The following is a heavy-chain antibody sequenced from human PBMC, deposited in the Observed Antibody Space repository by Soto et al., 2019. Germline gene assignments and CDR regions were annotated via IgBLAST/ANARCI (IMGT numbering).Heavy chain of an antibody. CDR2: IYSGGST. Sequence: HPGGSLRLSCAASGFTVSSNYMSWVRQAPRKGLEWVSVIYSGGSTYYADSVKGRFTISRDNSKNTLYLQMNSLRAEDTAVYYCARAAAYCSSTSCSPERDGMDVWGQGTTVTVSS. J-gene: IGHJ6*02. V-gene: IGHV3-53*01. D-gene: IGHD2-2*01. CDR3: ARAAAYCSSTSCSPERDGMDV. CDR1: GFTVSSNY.